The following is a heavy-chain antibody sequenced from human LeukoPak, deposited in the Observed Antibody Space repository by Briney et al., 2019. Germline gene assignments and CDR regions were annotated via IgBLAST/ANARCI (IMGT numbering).Heavy chain of an antibody. J-gene: IGHJ4*02. CDR1: GFTFRTYA. V-gene: IGHV3-21*01. CDR2: ISSSSSDI. CDR3: AREYSSSSTRVFDY. D-gene: IGHD6-6*01. Sequence: PGGSLRLSCAASGFTFRTYAMNWVRQAPGKGLEWVSCISSSSSDIFYADSVKGRFTISRDNAKNTLYLQMNSLRAEDTAVYFCAREYSSSSTRVFDYWGQGTLVTVSS.